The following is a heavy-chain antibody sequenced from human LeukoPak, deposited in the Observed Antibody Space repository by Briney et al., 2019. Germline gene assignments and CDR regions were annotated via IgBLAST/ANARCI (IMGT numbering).Heavy chain of an antibody. CDR3: ASTQTFDY. CDR2: IKQDGSEK. CDR1: GFTFSNYW. J-gene: IGHJ4*02. Sequence: PGGSLRLSCAASGFTFSNYWMSWVRQAPGKGLEWVANIKQDGSEKYYVDSVKGRFTISRDNAKSSLYLQLNSLRVEDTAVYHCASTQTFDYWGQGTLVTVPS. V-gene: IGHV3-7*05.